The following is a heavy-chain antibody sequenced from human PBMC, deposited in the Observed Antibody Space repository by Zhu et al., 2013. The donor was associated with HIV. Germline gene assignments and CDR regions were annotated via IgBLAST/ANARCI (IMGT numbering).Heavy chain of an antibody. Sequence: QVQLVQSGAEVKKPGSSVKVSCKASGGTFSSYAISWVRQAPGQGLEWMGGIIPISGTANYAQKFQGRVTITADESTSTAYMELSSLRSEDTAVYYCARTEYLLYQLLSWFDPGAREPWSPSPQ. CDR2: IIPISGTA. V-gene: IGHV1-69*01. J-gene: IGHJ5*02. CDR3: ARTEYLLYQLLSWFDP. D-gene: IGHD2-2*01. CDR1: GGTFSSYA.